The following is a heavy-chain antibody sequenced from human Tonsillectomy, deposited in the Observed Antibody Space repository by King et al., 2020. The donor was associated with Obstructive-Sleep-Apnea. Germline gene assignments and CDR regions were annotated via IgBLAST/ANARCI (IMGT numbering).Heavy chain of an antibody. CDR1: GYTFTNCG. V-gene: IGHV1-18*01. CDR2: ISAYNGNT. J-gene: IGHJ1*01. Sequence: LVESGAEVKKPGASVKVSCTASGYTFTNCGFSWVRQAPGQGLEWMGWISAYNGNTNYTQNLQGRVTMTTDTSTSTAYMELRSLRSDDTAVYYCAGARVGATTAEYFQHWGQGTLVTVSS. CDR3: AGARVGATTAEYFQH. D-gene: IGHD1-26*01.